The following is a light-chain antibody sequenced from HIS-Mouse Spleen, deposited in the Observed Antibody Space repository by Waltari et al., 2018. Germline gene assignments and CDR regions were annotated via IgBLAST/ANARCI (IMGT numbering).Light chain of an antibody. CDR1: QSISSY. Sequence: DIQMTQSPSSLPASVRVRVTITYRASQSISSYLNWYQQKPGKAPKLLTYAASSLQSGVPSRFSGSGSGTDFTLTISSLQPEDFATYYCQQSYSTPRTFGQGTKVEIK. CDR3: QQSYSTPRT. J-gene: IGKJ1*01. V-gene: IGKV1-39*01. CDR2: AAS.